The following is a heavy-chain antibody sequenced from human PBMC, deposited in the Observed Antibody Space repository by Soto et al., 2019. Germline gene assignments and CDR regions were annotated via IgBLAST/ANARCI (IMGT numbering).Heavy chain of an antibody. CDR2: INSDWSLI. V-gene: IGHV3-74*01. Sequence: EVQLVESGGGLVQPGGSLRLSCAASGFTFSSFWMHWVRQAPGKGLEWVSRINSDWSLINYADSVKGRFTISRDNAMNTLYLPMNSLRSEATAVYYCVASLSGDPSPLDYWAREPWLPSPQ. CDR1: GFTFSSFW. D-gene: IGHD7-27*01. CDR3: VASLSGDPSPLDY. J-gene: IGHJ4*02.